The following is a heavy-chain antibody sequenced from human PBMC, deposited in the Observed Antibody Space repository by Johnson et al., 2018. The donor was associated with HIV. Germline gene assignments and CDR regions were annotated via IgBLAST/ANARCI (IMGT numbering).Heavy chain of an antibody. D-gene: IGHD6-13*01. J-gene: IGHJ3*02. CDR2: ISYDGSNQ. V-gene: IGHV3-30*18. CDR1: GFTFSRFG. Sequence: QVQLVESGGGVVQPGGSLRLSCVASGFTFSRFGMHWVRQAPGKGLECVAVISYDGSNQYYADSVKGRFTISRDTAKNSLYLQMNSLRAEDTALYYCAKVQLVRTFDAFDIWGQGTMVTVSS. CDR3: AKVQLVRTFDAFDI.